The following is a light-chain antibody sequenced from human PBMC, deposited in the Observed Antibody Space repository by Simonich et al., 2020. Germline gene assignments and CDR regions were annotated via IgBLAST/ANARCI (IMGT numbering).Light chain of an antibody. V-gene: IGLV6-57*03. Sequence: NFMLTQPHSVSESPGKTVTISCTRSSGSIASNYVQWYQQRPGSAPTSVIYEDNRRPSGVPDPFSGSIDSSSNSASLTSSGLKTEDEADYYCQSYDSSNWVFGGGTKLTVL. J-gene: IGLJ3*02. CDR1: SGSIASNY. CDR2: EDN. CDR3: QSYDSSNWV.